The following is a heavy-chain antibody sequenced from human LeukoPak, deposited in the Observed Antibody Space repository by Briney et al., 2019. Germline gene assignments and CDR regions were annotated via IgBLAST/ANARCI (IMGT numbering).Heavy chain of an antibody. CDR3: RTYRWGDSFEF. CDR2: ISSSGSTI. J-gene: IGHJ4*02. CDR1: GFTFSRYE. V-gene: IGHV3-48*03. Sequence: GGSLRLSCAASGFTFSRYEMNWVRQAPGKGLEWVSYISSSGSTIYYADSVKGRFTISRDNARGTLFLQMNSLRAEDTAVYYCRTYRWGDSFEFWGQGTLVTVSS. D-gene: IGHD3-16*01.